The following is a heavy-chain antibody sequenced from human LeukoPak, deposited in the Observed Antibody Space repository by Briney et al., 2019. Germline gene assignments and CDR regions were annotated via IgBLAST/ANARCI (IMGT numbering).Heavy chain of an antibody. Sequence: PSGTLSLTCAVSGGSISSSNWWSWVRQPPGKGLEWIGEIYHSGSTNYNPSLKSRVTISVDTSKNQFSLKLSSVTAADTAVYYCARATTVTPSFDYWGQGTLVTVSS. CDR3: ARATTVTPSFDY. CDR1: GGSISSSNW. J-gene: IGHJ4*02. V-gene: IGHV4-4*02. D-gene: IGHD4-17*01. CDR2: IYHSGST.